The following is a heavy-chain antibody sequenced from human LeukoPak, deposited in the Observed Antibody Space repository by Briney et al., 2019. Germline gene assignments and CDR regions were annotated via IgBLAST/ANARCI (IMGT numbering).Heavy chain of an antibody. CDR1: GFTFSSSW. D-gene: IGHD1-1*01. CDR3: IRDRAFYGTGPHFAD. CDR2: ISPDGRTT. J-gene: IGHJ4*02. V-gene: IGHV3-74*01. Sequence: GGSLRLSCAASGFTFSSSWMHWVRQTAGKGLVWVSRISPDGRTTTYADSVEGRFTISRDNARNTSHLQMFSLRAEDTALYYCIRDRAFYGTGPHFADWGQGTQVTVSS.